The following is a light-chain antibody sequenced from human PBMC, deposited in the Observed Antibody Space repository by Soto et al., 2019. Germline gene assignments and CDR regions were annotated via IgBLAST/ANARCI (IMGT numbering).Light chain of an antibody. CDR1: QSISRS. V-gene: IGKV3-11*01. J-gene: IGKJ4*01. Sequence: EIVWTQSPATLSFSPGERATLSCRASQSISRSLACYQHKPGQAPRHLIYDAFSRATGIPARFSGSGSGTDFTLSISSLGPEDFAVYYCQKRSNWPLTFGGGTKVEIK. CDR2: DAF. CDR3: QKRSNWPLT.